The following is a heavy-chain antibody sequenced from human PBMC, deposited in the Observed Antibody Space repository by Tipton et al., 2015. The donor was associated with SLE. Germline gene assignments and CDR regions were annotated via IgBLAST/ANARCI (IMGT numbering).Heavy chain of an antibody. V-gene: IGHV4-34*01. D-gene: IGHD3-22*01. CDR2: INHSGST. J-gene: IGHJ3*02. CDR3: ARGLRITMIVVVKVPSAFDI. CDR1: GGSFSGYY. Sequence: GLVKPSETLSLTCAVYGGSFSGYYWSWIRQPPGKGLEWIGEINHSGSTNYNPSLKSRVTISVDTSKNQFSLKLSSVTAADTAVYYCARGLRITMIVVVKVPSAFDIWGQGTMVTVSS.